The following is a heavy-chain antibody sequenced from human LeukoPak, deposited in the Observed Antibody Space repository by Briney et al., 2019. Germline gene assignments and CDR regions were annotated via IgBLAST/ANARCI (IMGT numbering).Heavy chain of an antibody. V-gene: IGHV1-18*01. CDR1: VYTFITYG. CDR2: ITPYNGDT. CDR3: ARVAGVSYNYFDS. J-gene: IGHJ4*02. Sequence: ASVTVSFKASVYTFITYGITWVRQAPGQGLEWMGWITPYNGDTSYAQNLQDRVTMTTDTSTSTAYMELRSLRSDDTAVYFCARVAGVSYNYFDSWGQGTLVTVSS. D-gene: IGHD1-26*01.